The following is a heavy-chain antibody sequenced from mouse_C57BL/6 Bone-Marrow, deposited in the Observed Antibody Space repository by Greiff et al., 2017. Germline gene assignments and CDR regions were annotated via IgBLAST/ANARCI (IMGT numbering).Heavy chain of an antibody. CDR1: GYTFTSYG. CDR2: IYPRSGNT. J-gene: IGHJ1*03. V-gene: IGHV1-81*01. D-gene: IGHD2-3*01. CDR3: ASVDGYPVYWYFDV. Sequence: VQLQQSGAELARPGASVKLSCKASGYTFTSYGISWVKQRTGQGLEWIGEIYPRSGNTYYNEKFKGKATLTADKSSSTAYMELRSLTSEDSAVYFCASVDGYPVYWYFDVWGTGTTVTVSS.